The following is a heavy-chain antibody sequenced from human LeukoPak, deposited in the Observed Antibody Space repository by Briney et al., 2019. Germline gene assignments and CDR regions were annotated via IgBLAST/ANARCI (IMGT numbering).Heavy chain of an antibody. J-gene: IGHJ4*02. Sequence: SETLSLTCTVSGGSISSSSYYWGWIRQPPGKGLEWIGSIYYSGSTYYNPSLKSRVTISVDTSKNQFSLKLSSVTAADTAVYYCARGDGYSSSRWGQGTLVTVSS. CDR3: ARGDGYSSSR. CDR2: IYYSGST. V-gene: IGHV4-39*07. D-gene: IGHD6-13*01. CDR1: GGSISSSSYY.